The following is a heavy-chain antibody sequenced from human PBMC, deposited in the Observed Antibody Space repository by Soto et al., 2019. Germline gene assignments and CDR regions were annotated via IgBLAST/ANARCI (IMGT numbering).Heavy chain of an antibody. CDR2: ISGSGGST. Sequence: EVQVLECGGSLVQPGGSLRLSCAASGFTFSSYAVSWVSQAPGKGLEWVSAISGSGGSTYYADSVKGRFTISRDNSKNTLSLQMNSLRSEDTAVYYCAKASITMVRDFFDNCGQGTLVTVSS. J-gene: IGHJ4*02. CDR3: AKASITMVRDFFDN. D-gene: IGHD3-10*01. CDR1: GFTFSSYA. V-gene: IGHV3-23*01.